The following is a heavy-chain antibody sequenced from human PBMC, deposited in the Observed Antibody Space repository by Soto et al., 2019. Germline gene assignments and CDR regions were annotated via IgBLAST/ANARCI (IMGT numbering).Heavy chain of an antibody. D-gene: IGHD1-26*01. J-gene: IGHJ3*02. CDR2: INSDGSST. CDR1: GVTFSSYW. V-gene: IGHV3-74*01. Sequence: EVQLVESGGGLVQPGGSLRLSCAASGVTFSSYWMHWVRQAPGKGLVWVSRINSDGSSTSYADFVKGRLTISRDNAKNTLYLQMNRLTAEDTAIYYCARDFGEVGATAVYDIWGQGTMVIVSS. CDR3: ARDFGEVGATAVYDI.